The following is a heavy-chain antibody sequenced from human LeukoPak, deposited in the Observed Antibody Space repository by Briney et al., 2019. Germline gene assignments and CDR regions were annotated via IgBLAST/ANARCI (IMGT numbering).Heavy chain of an antibody. D-gene: IGHD3-22*01. CDR3: ARGHYYDSGGYPEYFQH. V-gene: IGHV3-74*01. CDR1: GFSFSSYW. CDR2: INSDGSTT. J-gene: IGHJ1*01. Sequence: GGSLRLSCAGSGFSFSSYWMNWVRQAPGKGLVWVSRINSDGSTTSYADSVKGRFTISRDNAKNTLYLQMNSLRAEDTAVYYCARGHYYDSGGYPEYFQHWGQGTLVTVSS.